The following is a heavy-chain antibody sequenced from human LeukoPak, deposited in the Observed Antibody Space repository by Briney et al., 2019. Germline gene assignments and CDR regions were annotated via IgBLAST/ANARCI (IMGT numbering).Heavy chain of an antibody. V-gene: IGHV3-69-1*02. J-gene: IGHJ4*02. CDR3: ARGRISMIRGDQDY. D-gene: IGHD3-10*01. CDR2: IGSDNKP. Sequence: GGSLRLSCEASGFTFSAYAMTWVRQAPGKGLEWVSSIGSDNKPHYSESVKGRFAISRDNSKNSLFLQMNSLRAEDTAVYYCARGRISMIRGDQDYWGQGTLVTVSS. CDR1: GFTFSAYA.